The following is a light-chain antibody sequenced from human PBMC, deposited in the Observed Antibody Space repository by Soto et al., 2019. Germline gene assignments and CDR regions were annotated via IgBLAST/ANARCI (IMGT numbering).Light chain of an antibody. CDR1: QSVSSN. Sequence: EIVMTQSPATLSVSPGERATLSCRASQSVSSNLAWYQQKPGQAPRLLIYDASRRATGIPDRFSGSGSGTDFTLTISRLEPEDFAVYYCQQYGSSLYTVGQGTKVDIK. J-gene: IGKJ2*01. V-gene: IGKV3-20*01. CDR2: DAS. CDR3: QQYGSSLYT.